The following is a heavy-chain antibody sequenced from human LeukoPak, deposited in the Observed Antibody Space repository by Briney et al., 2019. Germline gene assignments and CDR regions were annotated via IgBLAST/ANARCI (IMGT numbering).Heavy chain of an antibody. CDR2: ISSSSSYI. D-gene: IGHD6-19*01. Sequence: GGSLRLSCAASGFTFSSYSMSWVRQAPGKGLEWVSSISSSSSYIYYADSVKGRFTISRANAKNSLYLQMNSLRAEDTAVYYCARGSIAVAGTEDYWGQGTLVTVSS. V-gene: IGHV3-21*01. J-gene: IGHJ4*02. CDR1: GFTFSSYS. CDR3: ARGSIAVAGTEDY.